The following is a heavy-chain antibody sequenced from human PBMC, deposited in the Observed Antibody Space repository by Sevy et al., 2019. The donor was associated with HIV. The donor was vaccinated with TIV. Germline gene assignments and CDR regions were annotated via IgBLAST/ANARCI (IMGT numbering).Heavy chain of an antibody. V-gene: IGHV3-7*01. Sequence: GGSLRLSCVVSGLTSRTYWMHWVRRAPGKGLEWVASINPDGGESYYVASVKGQFTISRDNTKNSLYLQMTSLRAEDTAAYYCARGTYYYDSGFFYPFDYSGQGTLVTVSS. CDR2: INPDGGES. D-gene: IGHD3-10*01. CDR3: ARGTYYYDSGFFYPFDY. J-gene: IGHJ4*02. CDR1: GLTSRTYW.